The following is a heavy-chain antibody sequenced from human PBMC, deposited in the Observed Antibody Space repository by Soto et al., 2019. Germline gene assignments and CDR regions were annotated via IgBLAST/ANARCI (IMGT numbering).Heavy chain of an antibody. CDR3: ARGETQQQRDY. CDR1: GDSISSDKW. J-gene: IGHJ4*02. D-gene: IGHD6-13*01. CDR2: IYHSGST. V-gene: IGHV4-4*02. Sequence: QVQLQESGPGLVKPSGTLSLTCAVSGDSISSDKWWSWIRQPPGKGLQWIGEIYHSGSTKYNPSLKSRVIISVDKSKNQCSLKLSSVTDADTAVYYCARGETQQQRDYWGQGTLVTVSS.